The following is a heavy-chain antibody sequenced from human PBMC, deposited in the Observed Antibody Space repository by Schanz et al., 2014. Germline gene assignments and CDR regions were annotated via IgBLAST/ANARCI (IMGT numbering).Heavy chain of an antibody. D-gene: IGHD3-3*01. CDR1: GGSISSFY. V-gene: IGHV4-4*07. CDR2: IYTSGST. Sequence: QVQLQESGPGLVKSSETLSLTCTVSGGSISSFYWGWIRQPAGKGLEWIGRIYTSGSTNYNPSLKSRLTMSLDPSKNQSSLKLSSVTAADTAVYYCARDRGYDFSFDPWGQGTLVTVSS. J-gene: IGHJ5*02. CDR3: ARDRGYDFSFDP.